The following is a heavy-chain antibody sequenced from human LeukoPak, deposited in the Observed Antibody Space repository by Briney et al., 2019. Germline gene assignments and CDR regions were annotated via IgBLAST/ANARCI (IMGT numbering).Heavy chain of an antibody. CDR2: IYYSGST. D-gene: IGHD4-11*01. V-gene: IGHV4-39*01. CDR1: GGSISSRSYY. Sequence: PSETLSLTCTVSGGSISSRSYYWGWDRQPPGKGLDWIGSIYYSGSTYYNPSLKSRVTISVDTSKNQFSLKLSSVTAADTAVYYCARRAYSDYGGVSVDPWGQGTLVTVSS. J-gene: IGHJ5*02. CDR3: ARRAYSDYGGVSVDP.